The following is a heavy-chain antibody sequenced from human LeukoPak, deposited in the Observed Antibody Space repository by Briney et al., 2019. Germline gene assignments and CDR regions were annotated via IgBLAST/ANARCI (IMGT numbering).Heavy chain of an antibody. CDR2: ISNSDGNT. D-gene: IGHD1-26*01. CDR1: GFTFSSYA. CDR3: ARGVGASEGVDY. V-gene: IGHV3-23*01. Sequence: PGGSLRLSCAASGFTFSSYAMSWVRQAPGKGLEWVSTISNSDGNTYYADSVKGRFTISRDNSKNTLYLQMNSLRADDTAVYYCARGVGASEGVDYWGQGTLVTVSS. J-gene: IGHJ4*02.